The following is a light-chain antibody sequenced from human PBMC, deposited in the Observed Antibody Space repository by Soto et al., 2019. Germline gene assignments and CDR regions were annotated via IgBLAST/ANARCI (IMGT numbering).Light chain of an antibody. CDR3: QQSYSTPPIT. CDR2: ATS. Sequence: DIQMTQSPSSLSASVGDRVTIACRASQSIRNYLNSYQQKPGKAPKLLIYATSHLQSGVPSRFSGSGSGTDFTLTINNLQPEDFATYYCQQSYSTPPITFGQGTRLEIK. V-gene: IGKV1-39*01. J-gene: IGKJ5*01. CDR1: QSIRNY.